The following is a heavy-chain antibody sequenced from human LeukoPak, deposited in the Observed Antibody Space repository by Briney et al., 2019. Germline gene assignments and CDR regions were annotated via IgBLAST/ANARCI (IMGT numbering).Heavy chain of an antibody. V-gene: IGHV3-30*02. CDR2: IRYDASAS. CDR3: ARPGRKYYGSGNYLFFDY. D-gene: IGHD3-10*01. CDR1: GITFSSYG. J-gene: IGHJ4*02. Sequence: GGSLRLSCAASGITFSSYGMHWVRQAPGKGLEWVAFIRYDASASYYADSVKGRFTISRDNSKNTLSLQMNGLRAEDTGVYYCARPGRKYYGSGNYLFFDYWGQGTLVTVSS.